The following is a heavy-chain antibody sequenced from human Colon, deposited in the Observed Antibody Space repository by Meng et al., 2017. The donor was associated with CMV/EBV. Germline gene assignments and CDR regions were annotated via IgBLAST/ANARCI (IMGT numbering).Heavy chain of an antibody. Sequence: CAASGFAFTNAWMNWVRQAPGKGLEWVARIKSKRDDETRDYAAPVKGRFVISRDDSNKMLHLQMNSLRREDTALYYCVTDDTGHDWGYWGQGTLVTAPQ. CDR3: VTDDTGHDWGY. D-gene: IGHD5-12*01. CDR2: IKSKRDDETR. V-gene: IGHV3-15*07. CDR1: GFAFTNAW. J-gene: IGHJ4*02.